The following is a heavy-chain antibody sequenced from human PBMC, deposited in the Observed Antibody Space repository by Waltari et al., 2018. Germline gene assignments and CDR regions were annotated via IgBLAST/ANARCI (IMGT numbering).Heavy chain of an antibody. V-gene: IGHV3-11*06. D-gene: IGHD3-16*01. CDR1: DFSISDYY. Sequence: QLVESGGGLVKPGGSLRLSCAASDFSISDYYMSWIRQAPGRGLEWLSYISISSSYTNYTDAVKGRFTISRNNAKNLVYLEMNNLRPEDTAVYFCARDKGDAFWYFDLWGRGTLVSVSS. J-gene: IGHJ2*01. CDR3: ARDKGDAFWYFDL. CDR2: ISISSSYT.